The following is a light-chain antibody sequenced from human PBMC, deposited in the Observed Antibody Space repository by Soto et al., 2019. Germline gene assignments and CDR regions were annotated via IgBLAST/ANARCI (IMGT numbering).Light chain of an antibody. CDR3: QQYDNLPLT. J-gene: IGKJ4*01. V-gene: IGKV1-33*01. Sequence: DIQMTQSPSSLSASVGDRVTITCRASQNISNYLNWYQQKPGKAPKLLIYAASSLQSGVPSRFSGSGSGTDFTFTISSLQPEDIATYYCQQYDNLPLTFGGGTKVDIK. CDR2: AAS. CDR1: QNISNY.